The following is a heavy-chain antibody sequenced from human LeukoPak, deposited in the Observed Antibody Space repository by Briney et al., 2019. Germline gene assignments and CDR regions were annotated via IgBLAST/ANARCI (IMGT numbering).Heavy chain of an antibody. CDR1: GFTFSQYW. CDR3: ARDLGRADGAFDI. Sequence: HPGGSLRLSCAASGFTFSQYWMSWVRQAPGKGLEWVGCIKKDGSDKYYVDSVKGRFTVSRDSSLYLQMNSLRVEDTAVYYCARDLGRADGAFDIWGQGTMVTVSS. D-gene: IGHD1-14*01. V-gene: IGHV3-7*01. J-gene: IGHJ3*02. CDR2: IKKDGSDK.